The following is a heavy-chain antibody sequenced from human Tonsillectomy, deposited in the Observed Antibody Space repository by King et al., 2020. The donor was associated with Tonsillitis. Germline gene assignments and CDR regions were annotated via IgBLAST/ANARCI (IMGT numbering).Heavy chain of an antibody. D-gene: IGHD1-26*01. J-gene: IGHJ4*02. CDR1: GGSISSYY. CDR3: ARVAEYSGSSFDY. V-gene: IGHV4-4*07. CDR2: IYTSGST. Sequence: QLQESGPGLVKPSETLSLTCTVSGGSISSYYWSWIRQPAGKGLEWIWRIYTSGSTNYNPSLKRRVTMSVDTSKNQFSLKLDLCTAADTAVYYCARVAEYSGSSFDYWGQGTLVTVSS.